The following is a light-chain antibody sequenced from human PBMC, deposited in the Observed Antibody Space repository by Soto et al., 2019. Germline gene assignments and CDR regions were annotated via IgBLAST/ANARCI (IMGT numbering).Light chain of an antibody. CDR1: SSDVGGYKY. J-gene: IGLJ1*01. CDR3: SSYTSSSTYV. CDR2: EVS. Sequence: QSVLTQPASVSGSPGQSITISCTGTSSDVGGYKYVSWYQQHPGKAPKLMIYEVSNRPSGVSNRFSGSRSGNTASLTISGLQPEDEADYYCSSYTSSSTYVFGTGTKLTVL. V-gene: IGLV2-14*01.